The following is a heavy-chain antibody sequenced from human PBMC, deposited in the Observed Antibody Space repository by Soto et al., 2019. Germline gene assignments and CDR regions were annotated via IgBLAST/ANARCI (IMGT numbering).Heavy chain of an antibody. J-gene: IGHJ4*02. CDR2: VSYDTAYE. Sequence: QVQLVESGGGMVQPGTSLRLSCAVSGFTFSTYDMHWVRQAPGKGLEWVAVVSYDTAYENYADSVKGRFTISRDNSKNILYLQMNSLRAEDTAVYYGAKVSISKSSAVTFASWGRGTLVTVSS. CDR3: AKVSISKSSAVTFAS. D-gene: IGHD2-15*01. V-gene: IGHV3-30*18. CDR1: GFTFSTYD.